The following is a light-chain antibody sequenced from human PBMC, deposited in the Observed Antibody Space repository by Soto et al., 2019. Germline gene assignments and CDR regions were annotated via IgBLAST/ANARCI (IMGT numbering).Light chain of an antibody. CDR1: SSNIGAGYD. CDR2: GNS. V-gene: IGLV1-40*01. J-gene: IGLJ1*01. Sequence: QSALTQPPSVSGPPGQCVTISCTGGSSNIGAGYDVDWYHQCPGAAPKLLIYGNSNRPSGVPDRFSGSKSGTSASLAISGLLDEDEADCYCQSYDGSLYVFGSGTKLTVL. CDR3: QSYDGSLYV.